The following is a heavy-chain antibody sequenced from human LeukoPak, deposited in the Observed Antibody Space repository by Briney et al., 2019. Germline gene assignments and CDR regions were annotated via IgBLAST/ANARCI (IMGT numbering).Heavy chain of an antibody. CDR3: ARGWTNYDSYYYYMDV. J-gene: IGHJ6*03. V-gene: IGHV4-34*01. Sequence: SETLSLTCTVFGGSFTNFFWTWIRQFPGKGLEWIGEINHSGSTDYNASLKGRVTISVDTSKDQFSLKLTSVTAADTAVYYCARGWTNYDSYYYYMDVWGNGTTVTVSS. D-gene: IGHD3-22*01. CDR2: INHSGST. CDR1: GGSFTNFF.